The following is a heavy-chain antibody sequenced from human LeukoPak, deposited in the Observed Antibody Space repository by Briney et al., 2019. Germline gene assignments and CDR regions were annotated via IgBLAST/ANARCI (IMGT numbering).Heavy chain of an antibody. Sequence: GGSLRLSRAASGFTFSSYWMHWVRQAPGKGLVWVSRINSDGSSTSYADSVKGRFTISRDNAKNTLYLQMNSLRAEDTAVYYCARDRGGAVAGIVYWGQGTLVAVSS. J-gene: IGHJ4*02. CDR2: INSDGSST. CDR3: ARDRGGAVAGIVY. CDR1: GFTFSSYW. V-gene: IGHV3-74*01. D-gene: IGHD6-19*01.